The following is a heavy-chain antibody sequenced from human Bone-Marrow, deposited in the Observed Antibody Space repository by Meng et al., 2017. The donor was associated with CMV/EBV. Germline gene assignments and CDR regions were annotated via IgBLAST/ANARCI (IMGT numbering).Heavy chain of an antibody. J-gene: IGHJ3*02. Sequence: GGSLRLSCAASGFTFDDYAMHWVRQPPGKGLEWVSGISWNSGSIGYADSVKGRFTISRDNAKNSLHLQKNSLRAEDTALYYCAKDYSAYDIGVDAFDIWGQRTMVTVSS. CDR1: GFTFDDYA. D-gene: IGHD5-12*01. CDR3: AKDYSAYDIGVDAFDI. CDR2: ISWNSGSI. V-gene: IGHV3-9*01.